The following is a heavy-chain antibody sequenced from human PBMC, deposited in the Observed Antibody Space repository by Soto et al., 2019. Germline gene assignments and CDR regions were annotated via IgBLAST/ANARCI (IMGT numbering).Heavy chain of an antibody. D-gene: IGHD5-12*01. CDR3: VRGGLYSGYNKGFDY. J-gene: IGHJ4*02. V-gene: IGHV4-31*03. Sequence: PSETLSLTCTVSGGSISSGGYYWSWIRQHPGKGLEWIGYIYYSGSTYYNPSLKSRVTISVATSKNQFSLKLSSVTAADTAVYYCVRGGLYSGYNKGFDYWGQGTLVTVSS. CDR2: IYYSGST. CDR1: GGSISSGGYY.